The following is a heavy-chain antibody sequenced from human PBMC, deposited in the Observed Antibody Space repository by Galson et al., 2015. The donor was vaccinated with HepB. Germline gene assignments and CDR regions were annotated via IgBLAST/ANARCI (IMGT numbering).Heavy chain of an antibody. V-gene: IGHV2-70*01. Sequence: PALVKPTQTLTLTCTFSGFSLSTSGVAVTWIRQPPGKALEWLALIDWDDDKYYSTSLKTRLTISKDTSENQVVLTMTNMDPVDTATYYCARKLNSGWYEVDYWGQGTLVTVSS. CDR1: GFSLSTSGVA. CDR2: IDWDDDK. CDR3: ARKLNSGWYEVDY. J-gene: IGHJ4*02. D-gene: IGHD6-19*01.